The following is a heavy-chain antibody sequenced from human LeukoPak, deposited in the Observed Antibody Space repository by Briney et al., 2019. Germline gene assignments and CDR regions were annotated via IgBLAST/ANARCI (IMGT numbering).Heavy chain of an antibody. V-gene: IGHV3-15*01. CDR3: TTEYIAVAGHFDY. CDR1: GFTFSNAW. D-gene: IGHD6-19*01. J-gene: IGHJ4*02. CDR2: IKSKTDGGTT. Sequence: GGSLRLSRAASGFTFSNAWMSWVRQAPGKGLEWVGRIKSKTDGGTTDYAAPVKGRFTISRDDSKNTLYLQMNSLKTEDTAVYYGTTEYIAVAGHFDYWGQGTLVTVSS.